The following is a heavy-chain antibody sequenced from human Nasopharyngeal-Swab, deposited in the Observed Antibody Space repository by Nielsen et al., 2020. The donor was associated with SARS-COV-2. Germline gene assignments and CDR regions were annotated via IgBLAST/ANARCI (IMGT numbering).Heavy chain of an antibody. CDR2: INTDGRRT. CDR1: GFSFSTFW. Sequence: GESLKTSCAASGFSFSTFWMHWVRQVPGAGLVWVSRINTDGRRTNYAESVKGRFTISRDNVKNMLYLQMNNLRPEDTAVYYCARDLGGFGGYWGQGTLATVSS. V-gene: IGHV3-74*01. CDR3: ARDLGGFGGY. D-gene: IGHD4-23*01. J-gene: IGHJ4*02.